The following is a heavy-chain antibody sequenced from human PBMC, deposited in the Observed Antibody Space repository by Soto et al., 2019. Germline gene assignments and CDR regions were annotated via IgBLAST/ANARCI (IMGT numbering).Heavy chain of an antibody. D-gene: IGHD2-15*01. CDR1: GGSISSYY. Sequence: PSETLSLTCTVSGGSISSYYWSWIRQPPGKGLEWLGYISYSGRIDYNPSLKSRLTISLDTSKSQFSLKLSSVSAAETAVYYCARGNRGGSSPYFYYTADVWGQGTTVTVSS. V-gene: IGHV4-59*01. J-gene: IGHJ6*02. CDR3: ARGNRGGSSPYFYYTADV. CDR2: ISYSGRI.